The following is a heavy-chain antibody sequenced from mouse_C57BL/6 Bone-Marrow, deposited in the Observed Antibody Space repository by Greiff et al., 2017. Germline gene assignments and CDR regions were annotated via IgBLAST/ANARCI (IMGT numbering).Heavy chain of an antibody. CDR1: GYTFTSYW. J-gene: IGHJ1*03. CDR2: IYPGSGST. Sequence: QVQLQQPGAELVKPGASVKMSCKASGYTFTSYWITWVKQRPGQGLEWIGDIYPGSGSTNYNEKFKSKATLTVDTSSSTAYMQLSSLTSEDSAVYYCAAGVFTTVVGYWYFDVWGTGTTVTVSS. V-gene: IGHV1-55*01. CDR3: AAGVFTTVVGYWYFDV. D-gene: IGHD1-1*01.